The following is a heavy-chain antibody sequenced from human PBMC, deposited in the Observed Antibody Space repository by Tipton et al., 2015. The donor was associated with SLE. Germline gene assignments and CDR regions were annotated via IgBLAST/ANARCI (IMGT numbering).Heavy chain of an antibody. CDR2: INHSGST. Sequence: TLSLTCTVYGGSFSGYYWSWIRQPPGKGLEWIGEINHSGSTNYNPSLKSRVTISVDTSKNQFSLKLSSVTAADTAVYYCARGALLDYWGQGTLVTVSS. CDR3: ARGALLDY. CDR1: GGSFSGYY. V-gene: IGHV4-34*01. D-gene: IGHD2-15*01. J-gene: IGHJ4*02.